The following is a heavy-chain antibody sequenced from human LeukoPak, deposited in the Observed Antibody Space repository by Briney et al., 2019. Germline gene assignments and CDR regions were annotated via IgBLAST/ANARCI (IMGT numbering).Heavy chain of an antibody. J-gene: IGHJ4*02. CDR3: ARDMPGDY. CDR2: IYYSGST. Sequence: PSETLSLTXTVSGGSISSGDYYWSWIRQPPGKGLEWIGCIYYSGSTYYNPSLKSRVTISVDTSKNQFSLKLSSVTAADTAVYYCARDMPGDYWGQGTLVTVSS. D-gene: IGHD2-2*01. V-gene: IGHV4-30-4*02. CDR1: GGSISSGDYY.